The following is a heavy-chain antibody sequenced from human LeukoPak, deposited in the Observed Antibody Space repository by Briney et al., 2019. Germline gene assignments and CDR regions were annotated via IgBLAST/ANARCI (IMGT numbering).Heavy chain of an antibody. V-gene: IGHV1-18*01. CDR2: ISAYNGNT. J-gene: IGHJ5*02. D-gene: IGHD4-17*01. CDR3: ARDYGDYVRFDP. CDR1: GYTFTSYG. Sequence: ASVKVFCKASGYTFTSYGISWVRQAPGQGLEWMGWISAYNGNTNYAQKLQGRVTMTTDTSTSAAYMELRSLRSDDTAVYYCARDYGDYVRFDPWGQGTLVTVSS.